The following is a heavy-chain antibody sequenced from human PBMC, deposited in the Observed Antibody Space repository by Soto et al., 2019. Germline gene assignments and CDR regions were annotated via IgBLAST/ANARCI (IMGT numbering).Heavy chain of an antibody. J-gene: IGHJ6*02. CDR2: INPNSGGT. V-gene: IGHV1-2*02. Sequence: GASVKVSCKASGYTFTGYYMHWVRQAPGQGLELRGWINPNSGGTNYAQKFQGRVTMTRDTSISTAYMELSRLRSDDTAVYYCARGGYCSSTSCYTLYYYYGMDVWGQGTTVT. CDR1: GYTFTGYY. D-gene: IGHD2-2*02. CDR3: ARGGYCSSTSCYTLYYYYGMDV.